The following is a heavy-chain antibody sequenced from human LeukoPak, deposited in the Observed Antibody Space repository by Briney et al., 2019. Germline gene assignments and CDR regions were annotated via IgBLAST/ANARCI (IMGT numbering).Heavy chain of an antibody. CDR3: ARELDTAMVTYYFDY. V-gene: IGHV4-61*02. CDR2: IYTSGST. CDR1: GGSISSGSYY. J-gene: IGHJ4*02. Sequence: SETLSLTCTVSGGSISSGSYYWSWIRQPAGKGLEWIGRIYTSGSTNYNPSLKSRVTISVDTSKNQFSLKLSSATAADTAVYYCARELDTAMVTYYFDYWGQGTLVTVSS. D-gene: IGHD5-18*01.